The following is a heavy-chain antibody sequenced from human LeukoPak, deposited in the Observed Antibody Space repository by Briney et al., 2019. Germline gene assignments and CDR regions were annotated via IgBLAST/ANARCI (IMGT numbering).Heavy chain of an antibody. Sequence: ASVKVSCKASGYTFTSYGISWVRQAPGQGLEWMGWISAYNGNTNYAQKFQGRVTMTTDTSTSTACMELRSLRSDDTAVYYCARDLESSGWYWFDPWGQGTLVTVSS. J-gene: IGHJ5*02. D-gene: IGHD6-19*01. CDR2: ISAYNGNT. V-gene: IGHV1-18*01. CDR1: GYTFTSYG. CDR3: ARDLESSGWYWFDP.